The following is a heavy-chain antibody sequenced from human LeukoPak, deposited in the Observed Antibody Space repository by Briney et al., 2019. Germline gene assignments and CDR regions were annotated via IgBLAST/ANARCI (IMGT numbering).Heavy chain of an antibody. D-gene: IGHD3-22*01. J-gene: IGHJ6*02. CDR1: GFTFDDYA. CDR2: ISWNSGSI. V-gene: IGHV3-9*01. CDR3: ARDYYDSIVGMDV. Sequence: GGSLRLSCAASGFTFDDYAMHWVRQAPGKGLEWVSGISWNSGSIGYADSVKGRFTISRDNSKNTLYLQMNSLRAEDTAVYYCARDYYDSIVGMDVWGQGTTVTVSS.